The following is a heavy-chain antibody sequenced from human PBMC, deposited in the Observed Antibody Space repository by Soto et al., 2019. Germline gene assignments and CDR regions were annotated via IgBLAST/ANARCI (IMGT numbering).Heavy chain of an antibody. Sequence: EMQLSESGGGLVQPGGYLRLSCAASGFTFVSYAMSWVRQAPGKGLEWVSAISGGGSGTYYADSVKGRFTISRDNSKKTLFLQMNSLRVEDTAIYYCAKDPKSTVRFNWFDPWGQGPLVTVSS. D-gene: IGHD2-8*02. J-gene: IGHJ5*02. CDR3: AKDPKSTVRFNWFDP. CDR1: GFTFVSYA. V-gene: IGHV3-23*01. CDR2: ISGGGSGT.